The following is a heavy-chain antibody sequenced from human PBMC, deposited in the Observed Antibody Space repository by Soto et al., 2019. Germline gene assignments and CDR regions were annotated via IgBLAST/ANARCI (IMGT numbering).Heavy chain of an antibody. V-gene: IGHV4-34*01. CDR2: INHSGSI. J-gene: IGHJ4*02. CDR1: GGSFSGYY. D-gene: IGHD6-13*01. Sequence: SETLSLTCAVYGGSFSGYYWSWIRQPPGKGLEWIGEINHSGSINYNPSLKSRVTISVDTSKNQFSLKLSSVTAADTAVYYCARGQYSSSWYVYWGQGTLVTVSS. CDR3: ARGQYSSSWYVY.